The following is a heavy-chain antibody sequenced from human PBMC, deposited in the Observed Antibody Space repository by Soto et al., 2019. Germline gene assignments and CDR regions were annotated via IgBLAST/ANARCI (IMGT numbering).Heavy chain of an antibody. J-gene: IGHJ4*02. CDR1: GYSLTKLS. D-gene: IGHD3-3*01. V-gene: IGHV1-24*01. CDR2: FDPEDGKT. Sequence: GASVKVSCKVSGYSLTKLSMHWVRQTPGKGLEWMGGFDPEDGKTFYAQKFQGRVTMTEDISTDTAYMELSSLRSEDTAVYYCATGIFGVVISRYGWDYWGQGTLVTSPQ. CDR3: ATGIFGVVISRYGWDY.